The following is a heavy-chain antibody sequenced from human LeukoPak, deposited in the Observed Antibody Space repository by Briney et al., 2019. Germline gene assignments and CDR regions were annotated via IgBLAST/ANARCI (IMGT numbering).Heavy chain of an antibody. D-gene: IGHD3-10*01. CDR3: ARVKGYGSGSPRAFDI. J-gene: IGHJ3*02. V-gene: IGHV3-20*01. Sequence: GGSLRLSCAASGFTFDDYGMSWVRQAPGKGLEWVSGINWNGGSTGYADSVKGRFTISRDNAKNSLYLQMNSLRAEDTALYHCARVKGYGSGSPRAFDIWGQGTIVTVSS. CDR1: GFTFDDYG. CDR2: INWNGGST.